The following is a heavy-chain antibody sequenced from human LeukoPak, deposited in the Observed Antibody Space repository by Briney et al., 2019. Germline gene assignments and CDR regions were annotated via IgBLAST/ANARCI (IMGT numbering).Heavy chain of an antibody. Sequence: ASVKLSCNASGYTFTIYSISWVRQAPGQPLEWMGWIGTHNDYTDNGKKFQGRLTMTTDTSTSTANMELRTLRSDDTAVYFCAGEEGASIRAVNVWGLGTIVTVSS. V-gene: IGHV1-18*01. CDR2: IGTHNDYT. CDR1: GYTFTIYS. J-gene: IGHJ3*01. CDR3: AGEEGASIRAVNV. D-gene: IGHD6-19*01.